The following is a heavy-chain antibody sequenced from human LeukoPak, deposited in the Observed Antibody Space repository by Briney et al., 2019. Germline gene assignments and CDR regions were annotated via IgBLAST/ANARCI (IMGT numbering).Heavy chain of an antibody. D-gene: IGHD5-24*01. Sequence: PSDTLSLTCTVSGGSIRSGNNYWSWIRQPAGEGLGWIGRFSTSGSTKDKPSLKSRITISVDKSKNQCPLKLNSVTAADTTVYYCARRRLQTHWLGFDPWGQGTLVTVSS. V-gene: IGHV4-61*02. CDR2: FSTSGST. J-gene: IGHJ5*02. CDR3: ARRRLQTHWLGFDP. CDR1: GGSIRSGNNY.